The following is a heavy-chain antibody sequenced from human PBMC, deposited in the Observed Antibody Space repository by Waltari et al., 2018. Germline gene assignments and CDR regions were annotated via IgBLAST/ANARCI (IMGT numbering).Heavy chain of an antibody. CDR1: GFTFTSSA. Sequence: QMQLVQSGPEVKKPGTSVKVSCKASGFTFTSSAMQWVRQARGQRLEWIGWIVVGSGNTNYAQKFPERVTITRDMSTSTAYIALRSLRSEDTAVYYCAASPYYDFWSGYPSDAFDIWGQGTMVTVSS. D-gene: IGHD3-3*01. V-gene: IGHV1-58*02. J-gene: IGHJ3*02. CDR3: AASPYYDFWSGYPSDAFDI. CDR2: IVVGSGNT.